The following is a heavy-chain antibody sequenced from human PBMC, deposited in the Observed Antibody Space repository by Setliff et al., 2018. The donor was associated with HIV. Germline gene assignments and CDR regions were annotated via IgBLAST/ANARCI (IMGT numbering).Heavy chain of an antibody. V-gene: IGHV3-23*01. J-gene: IGHJ6*03. Sequence: PGGSLRLSCAASGFTFSNYAMTWVRQAPGKGLVWVSRISSDGSSTSYADSVKGRFTISRDNAKNTLYLQMNSLRAEDTAVYYCAKGRYSSGANYYYYYMDVWGKGTTVTVSS. CDR1: GFTFSNYA. D-gene: IGHD6-19*01. CDR2: ISSDGSST. CDR3: AKGRYSSGANYYYYYMDV.